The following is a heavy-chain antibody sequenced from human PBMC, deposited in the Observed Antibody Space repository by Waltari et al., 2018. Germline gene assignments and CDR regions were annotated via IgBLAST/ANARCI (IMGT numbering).Heavy chain of an antibody. CDR2: ISWDGGST. Sequence: EVQLVESGGVVVQPGGSLRLSCAASGFTFDDYAMHWVRQAPGKGLEWVSLISWDGGSTYYADSVKGRFTISRDNSKNSLYLQMNSLGAEDTALYYCAKREGSGYFDYWGQGPLVTVSS. D-gene: IGHD1-26*01. V-gene: IGHV3-43D*04. J-gene: IGHJ4*02. CDR1: GFTFDDYA. CDR3: AKREGSGYFDY.